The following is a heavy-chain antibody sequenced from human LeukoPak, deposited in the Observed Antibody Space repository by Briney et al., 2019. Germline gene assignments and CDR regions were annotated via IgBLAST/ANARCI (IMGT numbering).Heavy chain of an antibody. CDR3: AWGAAAAANGFDP. Sequence: SVKVSCKASGGTFTSYAISWVRQAPGQGLEWMGGIIPIFGTANYAQKFQGRVTITADKSTSTAYMELSSLRSEDTAVYYCAWGAAAAANGFDPWGQGTLVTVSS. CDR2: IIPIFGTA. CDR1: GGTFTSYA. V-gene: IGHV1-69*06. D-gene: IGHD6-13*01. J-gene: IGHJ5*02.